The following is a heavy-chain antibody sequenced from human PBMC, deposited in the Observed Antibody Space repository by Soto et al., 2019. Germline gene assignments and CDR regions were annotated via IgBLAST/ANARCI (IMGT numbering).Heavy chain of an antibody. CDR1: GYTFTSYG. CDR3: ARDQGVDIVATTVDY. CDR2: ISAYNGNT. V-gene: IGHV1-18*01. D-gene: IGHD5-12*01. J-gene: IGHJ4*02. Sequence: SVKVSCKASGYTFTSYGISWVRQAPGQGLEWMGWISAYNGNTNYAQKLQGRVTMTTDTSTSTAYMELRSLRSDDTAVYYCARDQGVDIVATTVDYWGQGTQVTVSS.